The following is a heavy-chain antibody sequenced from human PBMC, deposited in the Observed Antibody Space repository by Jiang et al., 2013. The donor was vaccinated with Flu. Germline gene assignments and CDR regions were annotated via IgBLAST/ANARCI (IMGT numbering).Heavy chain of an antibody. D-gene: IGHD6-19*01. CDR1: GFTFSSYA. V-gene: IGHV3-23*04. J-gene: IGHJ4*02. CDR3: AKDGAVAGMPTSKYYFDY. CDR2: ISGSGGST. Sequence: EVQLVESGGGLVKPGGSLRLSCAASGFTFSSYAMSWVRQAPGKGLEWVSAISGSGGSTYYADSVKGRFTISRDNSKNTLYLQMNSLRAEDTAVYYCAKDGAVAGMPTSKYYFDYWGQGTLVTVSS.